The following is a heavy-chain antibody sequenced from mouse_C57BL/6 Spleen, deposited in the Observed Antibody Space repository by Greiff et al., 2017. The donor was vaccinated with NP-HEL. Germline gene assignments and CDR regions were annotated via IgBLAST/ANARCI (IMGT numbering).Heavy chain of an antibody. D-gene: IGHD1-1*01. CDR1: GYTFTSYW. CDR2: IYPSDSET. J-gene: IGHJ1*03. V-gene: IGHV1-61*01. CDR3: ARERALYYGSSLWYFDV. Sequence: QVQLQQPGAELVRPGSSVKLSCKASGYTFTSYWMDWVKQRPGQGLEWIGNIYPSDSETHYNQKFKDKATLTVDKSSSTAYMQLSSLTSEDSAVYYCARERALYYGSSLWYFDVWGTGTTVTVSS.